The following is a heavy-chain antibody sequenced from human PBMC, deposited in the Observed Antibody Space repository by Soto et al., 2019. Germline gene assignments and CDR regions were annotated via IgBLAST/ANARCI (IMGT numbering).Heavy chain of an antibody. V-gene: IGHV3-11*06. D-gene: IGHD2-15*01. CDR3: AIVGYCSGGSCQPGPFDI. CDR1: GFTFSDYY. J-gene: IGHJ3*02. CDR2: ISSSSSYT. Sequence: GGSLRLSWAASGFTFSDYYMSWIRQAPGKGLEWVSYISSSSSYTNYADSVKGRFTISRDNAKNSLYLQMNSLRAEDTAVYYGAIVGYCSGGSCQPGPFDIWGQGTMVTVSS.